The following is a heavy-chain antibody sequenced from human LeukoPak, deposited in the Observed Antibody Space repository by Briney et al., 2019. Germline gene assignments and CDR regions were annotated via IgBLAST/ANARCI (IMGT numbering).Heavy chain of an antibody. CDR2: IYYSGST. CDR1: GGSISSSSYY. V-gene: IGHV4-39*01. D-gene: IGHD3-22*01. CDR3: ARYTDYYDSSGYYSYFDY. J-gene: IGHJ4*02. Sequence: PSETLSLTCTVSGGSISSSSYYWGWIRQPPGKGLEWIGSIYYSGSTYYNPSLKSRVTISVDTSKNQFSLKLSSVTAADTAVYYCARYTDYYDSSGYYSYFDYWGQGTLVTISS.